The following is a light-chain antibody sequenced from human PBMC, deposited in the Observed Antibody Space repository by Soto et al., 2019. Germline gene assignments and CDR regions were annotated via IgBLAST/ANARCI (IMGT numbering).Light chain of an antibody. J-gene: IGKJ2*01. Sequence: DIQMTQSPSTLSASVGDRVTITCRASQSISSGLAWYQQKPGKAPKLLIYKASNLQSGVPSRFIGSGSGTEFTLTISSLQPDDFATYYCQQYSSYSYTFGQGTKLEIK. V-gene: IGKV1-5*03. CDR1: QSISSG. CDR3: QQYSSYSYT. CDR2: KAS.